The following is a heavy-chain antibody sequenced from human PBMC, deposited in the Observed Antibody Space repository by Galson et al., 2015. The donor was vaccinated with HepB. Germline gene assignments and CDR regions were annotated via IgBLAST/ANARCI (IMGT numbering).Heavy chain of an antibody. CDR2: ISYDGNKK. V-gene: IGHV3-30-3*01. Sequence: SLRLSCAASGFGFSNYAMHWVRQAPGKGLEWVAAISYDGNKKYHAESVKGRFTIGRDNSKNTLYLQMNSLRTEDTAVYYCARDWELLPAEYLQHWGPGTLVTVSS. CDR1: GFGFSNYA. D-gene: IGHD1-26*01. J-gene: IGHJ1*01. CDR3: ARDWELLPAEYLQH.